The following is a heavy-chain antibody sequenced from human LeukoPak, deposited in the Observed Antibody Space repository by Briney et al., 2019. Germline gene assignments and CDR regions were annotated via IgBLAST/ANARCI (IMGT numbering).Heavy chain of an antibody. V-gene: IGHV3-33*01. CDR3: ATGGNFYYSH. Sequence: GGSLRLSCAASGFPFSGYGMHWVRQAPGKGLEWVAVAYGDGSSQYYADPVKGRFGISKDISKNTLSLQMNSLRAEDTAVYSCATGGNFYYSHWGQGTLVTVSS. J-gene: IGHJ1*01. CDR1: GFPFSGYG. CDR2: AYGDGSSQ. D-gene: IGHD4-23*01.